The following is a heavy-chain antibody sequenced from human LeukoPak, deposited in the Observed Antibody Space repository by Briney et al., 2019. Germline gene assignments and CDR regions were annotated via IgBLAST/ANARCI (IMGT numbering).Heavy chain of an antibody. CDR3: ARDQWAAGVYDY. CDR2: INWNGGST. Sequence: GGSLRLSCVASGFTFSSYWMSWVRQAPGKGLEWVSGINWNGGSTGYADSVKGRFTISRDNAKNSLYLQMNSLRAEDTALYYCARDQWAAGVYDYWGQGTLVTVSS. D-gene: IGHD6-13*01. J-gene: IGHJ4*02. V-gene: IGHV3-20*04. CDR1: GFTFSSYW.